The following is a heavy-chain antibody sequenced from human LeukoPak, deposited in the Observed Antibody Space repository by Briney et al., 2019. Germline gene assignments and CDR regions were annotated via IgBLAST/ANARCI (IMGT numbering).Heavy chain of an antibody. CDR2: ITPGGGT. D-gene: IGHD2-21*01. V-gene: IGHV3-23*01. CDR1: EFTFSSYV. Sequence: GGSLRLSCAASEFTFSSYVMAWVRQAPGKGLEWVSTITPGGGTYYADSVKGRFTISRDNSKNTLYLQMNSLRAEDTAVYYCAKPTSKYSTYYYYGMDVWGQGTTVTVSS. CDR3: AKPTSKYSTYYYYGMDV. J-gene: IGHJ6*02.